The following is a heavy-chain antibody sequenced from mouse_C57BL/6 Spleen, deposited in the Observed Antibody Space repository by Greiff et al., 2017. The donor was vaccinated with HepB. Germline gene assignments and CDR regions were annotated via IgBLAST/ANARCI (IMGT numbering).Heavy chain of an antibody. V-gene: IGHV1-62-2*01. Sequence: QVQLQQSGAELVKPGASVKLSCKASGYTFTEYTIHWVKQRSGQGLEWIGWFYPGSGSIKYNEKFKDKATLTADKSSSTVYMELSRLTSEDSAVYFCARHEGSYFQGVYYAMDYWGQGTSVTVSS. D-gene: IGHD1-1*01. CDR3: ARHEGSYFQGVYYAMDY. CDR1: GYTFTEYT. J-gene: IGHJ4*01. CDR2: FYPGSGSI.